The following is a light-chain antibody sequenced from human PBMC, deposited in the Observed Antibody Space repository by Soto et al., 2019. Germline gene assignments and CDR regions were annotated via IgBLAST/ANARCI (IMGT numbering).Light chain of an antibody. CDR1: QSVSSSY. CDR3: QPYGLLAS. J-gene: IGKJ3*01. Sequence: LTISPGALSLSKGEGDTLSCRASQSVSSSYIAWYQQRPGQTPSLLIYGASTRATGIPDRFSGSGSGTHFTLTISRLEPGDFAVYYCQPYGLLASFGHGTIVDIK. V-gene: IGKV3-20*01. CDR2: GAS.